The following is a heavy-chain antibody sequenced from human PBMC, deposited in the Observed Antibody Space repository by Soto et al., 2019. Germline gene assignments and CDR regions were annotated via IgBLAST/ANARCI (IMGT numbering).Heavy chain of an antibody. Sequence: QVQLVESGGGVVQPGRSLRLSCAASGFTFSSYAMHWVRQAPGKGLEWVAVISCDGSNIYYADSVKGRFTISRDNAKTTRHLQRNSQRAEDTAVDYCARDGQDCSGGSCHATGRAYCDYWGQGTLGTVSS. CDR1: GFTFSSYA. J-gene: IGHJ4*02. V-gene: IGHV3-30-3*01. CDR3: ARDGQDCSGGSCHATGRAYCDY. D-gene: IGHD2-15*01. CDR2: ISCDGSNI.